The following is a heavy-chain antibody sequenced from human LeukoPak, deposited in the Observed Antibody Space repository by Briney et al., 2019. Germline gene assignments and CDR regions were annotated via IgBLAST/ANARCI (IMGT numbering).Heavy chain of an antibody. CDR2: ISSSSSTI. CDR3: AGDYYDSSGYYAAFDI. CDR1: GFTFSRYS. V-gene: IGHV3-48*01. Sequence: GGSLRLSCAASGFTFSRYSMMWVRQAPGKGLEWVSYISSSSSTIYYADSVKGRFTISRDNAKNSLYLQMNSLRAEDTAVYYCAGDYYDSSGYYAAFDIWGQGTMVTVSS. D-gene: IGHD3-22*01. J-gene: IGHJ3*02.